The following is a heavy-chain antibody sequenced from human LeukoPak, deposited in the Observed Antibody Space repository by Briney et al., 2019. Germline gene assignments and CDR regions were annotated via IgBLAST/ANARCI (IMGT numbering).Heavy chain of an antibody. CDR2: INPSGGST. D-gene: IGHD2-21*01. CDR3: ARGANLGLLPDDY. V-gene: IGHV1-46*01. J-gene: IGHJ4*02. CDR1: GYTFTSYY. Sequence: GASVKVSCKASGYTFTSYYMHWVRQAPGQGLEWMGIINPSGGSTSYAQKFQGRVTITRNTSISTAYMELSSLRSEDTAVYYCARGANLGLLPDDYWGQGTLVTVSS.